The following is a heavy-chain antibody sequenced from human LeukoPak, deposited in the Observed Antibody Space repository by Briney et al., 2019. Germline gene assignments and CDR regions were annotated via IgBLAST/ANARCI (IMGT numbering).Heavy chain of an antibody. J-gene: IGHJ4*02. D-gene: IGHD6-13*01. V-gene: IGHV3-33*01. Sequence: GRSLRLSCAASGFTFSSYGMHWVRQAPGKGLEWVAVIWYDGSNKYYADSVKGRFTISRDNSKNTLHLQMNSLRAEDTAVYYCARERGIAAAAAFDYWGQGTLVTVSS. CDR3: ARERGIAAAAAFDY. CDR1: GFTFSSYG. CDR2: IWYDGSNK.